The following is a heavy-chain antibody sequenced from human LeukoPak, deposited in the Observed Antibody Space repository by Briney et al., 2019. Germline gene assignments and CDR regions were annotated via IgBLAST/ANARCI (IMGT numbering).Heavy chain of an antibody. CDR3: ARQRITIFSDWFDP. CDR1: GFTFSSYW. CDR2: INSDGSST. Sequence: PGGSLRLSCAAAGFTFSSYWMHWVRQVPGKGLVWVSRINSDGSSTSYADSVKGRFTISRDNAKNTLYLQMNSLRAEDTAVYYCARQRITIFSDWFDPWGQGTQVTVSS. V-gene: IGHV3-74*01. D-gene: IGHD3-9*01. J-gene: IGHJ5*02.